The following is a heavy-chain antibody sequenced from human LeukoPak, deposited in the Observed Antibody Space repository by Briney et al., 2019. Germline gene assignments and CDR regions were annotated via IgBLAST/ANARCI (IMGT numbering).Heavy chain of an antibody. J-gene: IGHJ4*02. CDR2: ISWNSGSI. Sequence: GMSLRLSCAASGFTFDDYAMHWVRQAPGKGLEWVSGISWNSGSIGYADSVKGRFTISRDNAKNSLYLQMNSLRAEDTALYYCAKDIGRYGDYGYFDYWGQGTLVTVSS. CDR1: GFTFDDYA. V-gene: IGHV3-9*01. CDR3: AKDIGRYGDYGYFDY. D-gene: IGHD4-17*01.